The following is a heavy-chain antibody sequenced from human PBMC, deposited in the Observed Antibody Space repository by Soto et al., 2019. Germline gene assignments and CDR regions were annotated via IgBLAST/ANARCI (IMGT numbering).Heavy chain of an antibody. Sequence: GGSLRLSCAASGFTFTGSALHWVRQASGKGLEWVGRIRSKGNKYVTAYDESVKGRFTISRDDSKNTAYLLMNSVKTEDTAVYYCSRNMWLDYWGQGTLVTVSS. CDR3: SRNMWLDY. V-gene: IGHV3-73*01. D-gene: IGHD6-19*01. CDR1: GFTFTGSA. CDR2: IRSKGNKYVT. J-gene: IGHJ4*02.